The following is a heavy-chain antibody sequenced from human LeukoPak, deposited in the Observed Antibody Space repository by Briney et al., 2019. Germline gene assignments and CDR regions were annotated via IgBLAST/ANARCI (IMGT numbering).Heavy chain of an antibody. CDR1: GFTFSSYN. V-gene: IGHV3-21*03. CDR3: TTYGSGRKFDY. D-gene: IGHD3-10*01. J-gene: IGHJ4*02. CDR2: ISRTGSYI. Sequence: GGSLRLSCAASGFTFSSYNMNWVRQAPGKGLEWVSSISRTGSYIYYADSVKGRFTISRDNAKNSLYLQMNSLKSEDTAVYYCTTYGSGRKFDYWGQGILVTVSS.